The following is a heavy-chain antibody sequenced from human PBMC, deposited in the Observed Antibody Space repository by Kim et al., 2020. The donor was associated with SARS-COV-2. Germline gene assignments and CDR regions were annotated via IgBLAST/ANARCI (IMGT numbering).Heavy chain of an antibody. CDR3: ARLLSSGSYGTTDLIDY. J-gene: IGHJ4*02. CDR1: GYTFTSYA. D-gene: IGHD3-10*01. V-gene: IGHV1-3*01. Sequence: ASVKVSCKASGYTFTSYAMHWVRQAPGQSLEWMGWINAGNGNTKYSQKFQGRVTITRDTSASTAYMELSSLRSEDTAVYYCARLLSSGSYGTTDLIDYWGQGTLVTVSS. CDR2: INAGNGNT.